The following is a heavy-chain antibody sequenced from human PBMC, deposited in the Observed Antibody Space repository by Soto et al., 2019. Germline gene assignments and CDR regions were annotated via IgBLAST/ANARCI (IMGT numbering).Heavy chain of an antibody. V-gene: IGHV1-18*01. CDR3: ARDQIGQKLGIFEY. J-gene: IGHJ4*02. CDR1: GYTFTSYG. D-gene: IGHD6-6*01. Sequence: ASVKVSCKASGYTFTSYGISWVRQAHGQGLEWMGWISAYNGNTNYAQKLQGRVTMTTDTSTSTAYMKLSSVTAADTAVYYCARDQIGQKLGIFEYWGQGTLVTVSS. CDR2: ISAYNGNT.